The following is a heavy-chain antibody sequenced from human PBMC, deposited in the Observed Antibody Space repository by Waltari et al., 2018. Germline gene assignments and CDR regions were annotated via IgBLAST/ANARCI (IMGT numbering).Heavy chain of an antibody. V-gene: IGHV3-30*02. J-gene: IGHJ4*02. CDR2: IRYDGSNK. Sequence: QVQLVESGGGVVQPGGSLRLSCAASGFTFSSYGMHWVRQAPGEGLEWVAFIRYDGSNKYYADSVKGRFTISRDNSKNTLYLQMNSLRAEDTAVYYCAKGPYYYGSGSYNFDYWGQGTLVTVSS. CDR1: GFTFSSYG. D-gene: IGHD3-10*01. CDR3: AKGPYYYGSGSYNFDY.